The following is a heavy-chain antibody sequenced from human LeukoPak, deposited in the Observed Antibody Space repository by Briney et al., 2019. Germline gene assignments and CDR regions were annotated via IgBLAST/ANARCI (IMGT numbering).Heavy chain of an antibody. V-gene: IGHV4-34*01. CDR1: GGSFSGYY. Sequence: SGTLSLTCAVYGGSFSGYYWSWIRQPPGKGLEWIGEINHSGSTNYNPSLKSRVTISVDTSKNQFSLKLSSVTAADTAVYYCARSPYDYVWGSYRSSWFDPWGQGTLVTASS. CDR3: ARSPYDYVWGSYRSSWFDP. CDR2: INHSGST. D-gene: IGHD3-16*02. J-gene: IGHJ5*02.